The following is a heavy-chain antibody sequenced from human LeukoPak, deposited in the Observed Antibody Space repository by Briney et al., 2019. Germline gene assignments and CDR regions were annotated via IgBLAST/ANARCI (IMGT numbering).Heavy chain of an antibody. Sequence: PGGSLRLTCAVSGIIFSTYAMNWVRQAPGKGLEWISYISGSSSSSSSIIHYADSVKGRFTISADNAKNSLHLQMDSLSAEDTAVYYCARDFWSGYYTEDWGQGALVIVSS. CDR1: GIIFSTYA. J-gene: IGHJ4*02. CDR3: ARDFWSGYYTED. V-gene: IGHV3-48*04. D-gene: IGHD3-3*01. CDR2: ISGSSSSSSSII.